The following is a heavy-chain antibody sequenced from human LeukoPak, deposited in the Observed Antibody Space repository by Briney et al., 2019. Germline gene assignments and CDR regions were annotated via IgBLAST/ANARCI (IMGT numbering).Heavy chain of an antibody. D-gene: IGHD4-23*01. J-gene: IGHJ4*02. Sequence: GGSLRLSCAASGFTFSSYWMNWVRQAPGKGLVWVSRIASDGSSTTYADSVKGRFSISRDNAKNTLYLQMNSLRVEDTAVYYCARGRPQGNDYWGQGTLVTVSS. CDR3: ARGRPQGNDY. CDR2: IASDGSST. CDR1: GFTFSSYW. V-gene: IGHV3-74*01.